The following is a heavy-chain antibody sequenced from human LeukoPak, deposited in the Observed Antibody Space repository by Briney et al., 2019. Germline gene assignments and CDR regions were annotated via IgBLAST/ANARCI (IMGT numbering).Heavy chain of an antibody. Sequence: TGGSLRLSCAASGFTFSSYGMHWVRQAPGKGLEWVAAISYDGSNKYYADSVKGRLTISRDNSKNTLYLQMNSLRAEDTAVYYCAKDPAYYDSSGYYYAPLDYWGQGTLVTVSS. CDR2: ISYDGSNK. CDR1: GFTFSSYG. D-gene: IGHD3-22*01. V-gene: IGHV3-30*18. J-gene: IGHJ4*02. CDR3: AKDPAYYDSSGYYYAPLDY.